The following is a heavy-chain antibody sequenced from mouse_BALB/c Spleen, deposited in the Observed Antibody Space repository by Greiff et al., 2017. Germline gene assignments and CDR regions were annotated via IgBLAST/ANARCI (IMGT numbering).Heavy chain of an antibody. CDR1: GFNIKDTY. V-gene: IGHV14-3*02. CDR2: IDPANGNT. J-gene: IGHJ2*01. Sequence: EVKLMESGAELVKPGASVKLSCTASGFNIKDTYMHWVKQRPEQGLEWIGRIDPANGNTKYDPKFQGKATITADTSSNTAYLQLSSLTSEDTAVYYCARNWDVRYFDYWGQGTTLTVSS. CDR3: ARNWDVRYFDY. D-gene: IGHD4-1*01.